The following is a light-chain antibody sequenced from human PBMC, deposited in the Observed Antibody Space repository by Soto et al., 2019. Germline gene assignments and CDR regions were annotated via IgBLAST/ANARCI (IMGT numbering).Light chain of an antibody. J-gene: IGKJ4*01. Sequence: DIQMTQSPSSLSASVGDRVTITCRASQSISSYLNWYQQKPGIAPKLLIYAASSLQSGVPSRFSGSGSGTDITLTISSLQPADFATYYCLQRYSTPRSYGVGTKVESK. CDR1: QSISSY. CDR3: LQRYSTPRS. V-gene: IGKV1-39*01. CDR2: AAS.